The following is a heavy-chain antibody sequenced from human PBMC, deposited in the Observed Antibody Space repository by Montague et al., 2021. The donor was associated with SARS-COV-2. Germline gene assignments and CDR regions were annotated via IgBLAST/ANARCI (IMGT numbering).Heavy chain of an antibody. CDR3: PRAFPGWLQFDPYFDY. Sequence: SDTLSLTCTVSGGSISSYYWSWIRQPPGKGLEWIGYIYYSGSTNYNPSLKSRVTISVDTSKNQFSLKLSSVTAADTAVYYCPRAFPGWLQFDPYFDYWGQGTLVTVSS. D-gene: IGHD5-24*01. J-gene: IGHJ4*02. CDR1: GGSISSYY. V-gene: IGHV4-59*07. CDR2: IYYSGST.